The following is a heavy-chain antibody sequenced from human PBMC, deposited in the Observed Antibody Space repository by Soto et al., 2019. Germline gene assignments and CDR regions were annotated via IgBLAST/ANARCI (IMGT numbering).Heavy chain of an antibody. D-gene: IGHD3-10*02. J-gene: IGHJ6*02. CDR1: GGTFSNYA. CDR2: IIPMFGTT. Sequence: QVQLVQSGAEIKKTGSSVKVSCKASGGTFSNYAINWIRQAPGQGLEWMGGIIPMFGTTYYAQRFQGRFTITADESTSTAYMELSSLTSEATAIFDCARDLAPVVRGVLSSGMDVWGQGTTVTVSS. CDR3: ARDLAPVVRGVLSSGMDV. V-gene: IGHV1-69*01.